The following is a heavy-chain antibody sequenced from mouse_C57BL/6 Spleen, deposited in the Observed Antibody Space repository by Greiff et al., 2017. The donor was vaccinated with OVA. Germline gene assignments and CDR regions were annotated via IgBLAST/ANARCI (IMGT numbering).Heavy chain of an antibody. CDR3: ARGLRDFDY. V-gene: IGHV3-6*01. J-gene: IGHJ2*01. D-gene: IGHD1-1*01. Sequence: DVQLQESGPGLVKPSQSLSLTCSVPGYSITSGYYWNWIRQFPGNKLEWMGYISYDGSNNYNPSLKNRISITRDTSKNQFFLKLNSVTTEDTATYYCARGLRDFDYWGQGTTLTVSS. CDR1: GYSITSGYY. CDR2: ISYDGSN.